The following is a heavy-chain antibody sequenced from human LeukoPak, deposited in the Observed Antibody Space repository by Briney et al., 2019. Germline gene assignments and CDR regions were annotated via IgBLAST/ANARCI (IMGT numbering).Heavy chain of an antibody. CDR2: VSLYESDT. CDR1: RYTFNKYG. V-gene: IGHV1-18*01. J-gene: IGHJ4*02. Sequence: GASVKVSCKTSRYTFNKYGLIWVRQAPGQGLEWMGWVSLYESDTKYGQNFQGRVTLTTDSSTYTAYLELKSLRFDDTAVYYCATDSDDFWGQGTLVAVSS. CDR3: ATDSDDF.